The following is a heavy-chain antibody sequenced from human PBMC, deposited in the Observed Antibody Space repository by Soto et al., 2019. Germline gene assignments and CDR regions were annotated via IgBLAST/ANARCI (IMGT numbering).Heavy chain of an antibody. J-gene: IGHJ4*02. V-gene: IGHV4-59*08. Sequence: SETLSLTCTVSGGSISSDYWSWIRQPPGKGLEWIAYIYYSPSLTTRATISRDTSKNRVSLELRSVTAADTAVYYCARVNVTLDLWGLGTLVTVSS. D-gene: IGHD2-21*02. CDR3: ARVNVTLDL. CDR2: IYYS. CDR1: GGSISSDY.